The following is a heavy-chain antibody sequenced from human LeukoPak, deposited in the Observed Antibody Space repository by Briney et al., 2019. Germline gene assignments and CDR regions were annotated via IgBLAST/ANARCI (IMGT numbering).Heavy chain of an antibody. CDR3: ARDRGYSCGY. V-gene: IGHV3-23*01. D-gene: IGHD5-18*01. CDR2: ISGSGDST. Sequence: ETLSLTCTVSGGFISGYYWSWVRQAPGKGLEWVSTISGSGDSTYYADSVKGRFTISRDNSKNTLYLQMNSLRAEDTAVYYCARDRGYSCGYWGQGTLVTVSS. J-gene: IGHJ4*02. CDR1: GGFISGYY.